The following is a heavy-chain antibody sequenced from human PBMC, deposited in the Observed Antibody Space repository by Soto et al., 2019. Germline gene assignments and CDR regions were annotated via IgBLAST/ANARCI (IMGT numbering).Heavy chain of an antibody. CDR1: GFTFSSYA. Sequence: EVQLLESGGGLVQPGGSLRLSCAASGFTFSSYAMSWVRQAPGKGLEWVSAISGSGGSTYYADSVKGRFTISRDNSKNTLYLQMNRLRAEDTAVYYCAKGSSRAYYYYYGMDVWGQGTTVTVSS. V-gene: IGHV3-23*01. CDR2: ISGSGGST. D-gene: IGHD6-6*01. J-gene: IGHJ6*02. CDR3: AKGSSRAYYYYYGMDV.